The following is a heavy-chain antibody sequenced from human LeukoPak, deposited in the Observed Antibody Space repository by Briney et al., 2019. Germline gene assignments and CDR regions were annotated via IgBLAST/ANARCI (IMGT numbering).Heavy chain of an antibody. Sequence: GGSLRLSCAASGFTFSDYYMSWIRQAPGKGLEWVSYISTSGTTIYYADSVKGRFTISRDNAKNSLYLQMNSLRADDTAVYYCASSRKGFADLSDYWGQGTLVTVSS. J-gene: IGHJ4*02. CDR3: ASSRKGFADLSDY. V-gene: IGHV3-11*01. D-gene: IGHD3-10*01. CDR1: GFTFSDYY. CDR2: ISTSGTTI.